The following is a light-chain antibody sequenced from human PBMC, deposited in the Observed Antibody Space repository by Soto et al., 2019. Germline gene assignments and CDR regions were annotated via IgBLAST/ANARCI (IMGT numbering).Light chain of an antibody. V-gene: IGKV1-5*01. CDR1: QTINTW. CDR2: DAS. J-gene: IGKJ2*01. CDR3: QQYNFYPYT. Sequence: DIQMTQSASTLSASVGDRVTITCRASQTINTWLAWYQQKPGKAPKLLIYDASSLESGVPSRFSGSGSGTEFTLTISSLQPDDFATYYCQQYNFYPYTFGQGTKVDIK.